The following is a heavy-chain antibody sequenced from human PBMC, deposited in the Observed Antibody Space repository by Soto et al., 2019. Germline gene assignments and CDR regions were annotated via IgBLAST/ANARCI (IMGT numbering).Heavy chain of an antibody. Sequence: ASVKVSCKASGGTFSSYAISWVRQAPGQGLEWMGGIIPIFGTANYAQRFQGRVTITADESTSTAYMELSSLRSEDTAMYYCARVTTYYDILTGQPDYWGQGTLVTVSS. CDR3: ARVTTYYDILTGQPDY. V-gene: IGHV1-69*13. D-gene: IGHD3-9*01. CDR2: IIPIFGTA. CDR1: GGTFSSYA. J-gene: IGHJ4*02.